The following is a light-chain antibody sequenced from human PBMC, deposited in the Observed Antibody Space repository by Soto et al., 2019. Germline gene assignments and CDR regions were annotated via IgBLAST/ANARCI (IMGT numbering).Light chain of an antibody. Sequence: QSALTQPASVSGSPGQSITISCTGTSSDVGGYDYVSWYQHHPGKVPKLIIYEVSKRPSGVSHRFSGSKSGNTASLTISGLQAEDEADYYCSSYTSSSALVFGGGTKSPS. CDR1: SSDVGGYDY. V-gene: IGLV2-14*01. CDR2: EVS. CDR3: SSYTSSSALV. J-gene: IGLJ2*01.